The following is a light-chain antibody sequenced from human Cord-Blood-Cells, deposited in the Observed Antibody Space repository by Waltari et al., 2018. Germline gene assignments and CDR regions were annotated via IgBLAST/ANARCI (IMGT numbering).Light chain of an antibody. CDR3: QQYGSSSWT. V-gene: IGKV3-20*01. CDR1: QSVSSSY. Sequence: EIVLTQSPGTLSLSPGARATLSCRASQSVSSSYLAWYQQKPGQAPRLLIYGASSRATCIPDRFSGSGSGTDFTLTISRLEPEDFAVYYCQQYGSSSWTFGQGTKVEIK. CDR2: GAS. J-gene: IGKJ1*01.